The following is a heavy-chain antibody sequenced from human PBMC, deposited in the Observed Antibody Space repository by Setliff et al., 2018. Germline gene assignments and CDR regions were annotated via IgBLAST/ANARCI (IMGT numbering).Heavy chain of an antibody. CDR3: ARGGVAAAGKKGVFEH. V-gene: IGHV1-46*01. D-gene: IGHD6-13*01. CDR1: GYAFSTYY. J-gene: IGHJ4*02. Sequence: ASVKVSCKASGYAFSTYYMYWVRQAPGQGLEWMGTINIGGGSASIVDQFQGRVTMTRDTSTSTVFLEVNSLRSDDTAVYFCARGGVAAAGKKGVFEHWGQGTLVTVSS. CDR2: INIGGGSA.